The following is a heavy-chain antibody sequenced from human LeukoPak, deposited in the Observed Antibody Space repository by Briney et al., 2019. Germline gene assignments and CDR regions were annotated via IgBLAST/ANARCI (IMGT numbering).Heavy chain of an antibody. CDR1: GGSISSGSYF. V-gene: IGHV4-61*02. J-gene: IGHJ4*02. D-gene: IGHD1-1*01. CDR3: ATTGYLATLPFDY. Sequence: SETLSLTCTVSGGSISSGSYFWSWIRQPAGKGLEWIGRIYSSGSTNYNPSLKSRVTISVDTSKNQFSLKLSSVTAADTAVYYCATTGYLATLPFDYWGQGTLVTVSS. CDR2: IYSSGST.